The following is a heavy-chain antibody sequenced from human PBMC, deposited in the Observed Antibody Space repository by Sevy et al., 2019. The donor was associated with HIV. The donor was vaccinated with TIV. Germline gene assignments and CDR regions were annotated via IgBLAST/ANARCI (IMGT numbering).Heavy chain of an antibody. CDR3: ARDSARVIVPTAGFDS. CDR2: IWYDGRTK. J-gene: IGHJ5*01. Sequence: GGSLRLSCAASGFTFSSSAMTWVRQAPGKGLEWVAAIWYDGRTKQYADSVKGRFTISRDNSKNMLNLEMNSLRAEDTALYFCARDSARVIVPTAGFDSWGQGTVVTVSS. V-gene: IGHV3-33*08. CDR1: GFTFSSSA. D-gene: IGHD1-1*01.